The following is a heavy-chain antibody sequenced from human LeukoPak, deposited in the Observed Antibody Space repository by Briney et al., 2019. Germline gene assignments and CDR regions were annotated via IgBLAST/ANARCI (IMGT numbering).Heavy chain of an antibody. J-gene: IGHJ4*02. CDR3: ARVVVVVPAWGFDY. Sequence: ASVKVSCKASGYTFTSYDINWVRQATGQGLEWMGWMNPNSGNTGYAQKFQGRVTMTRNTSISTAYMELSSLRSEDTAVYYCARVVVVVPAWGFDYWGQGTLVTVSS. CDR1: GYTFTSYD. V-gene: IGHV1-8*01. CDR2: MNPNSGNT. D-gene: IGHD2-2*01.